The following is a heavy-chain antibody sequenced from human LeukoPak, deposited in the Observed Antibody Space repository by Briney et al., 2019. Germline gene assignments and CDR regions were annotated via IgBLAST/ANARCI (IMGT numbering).Heavy chain of an antibody. V-gene: IGHV4-34*01. CDR3: ARDTRTTNYYYGMDV. CDR1: GESFSGYY. D-gene: IGHD1-1*01. Sequence: SETLSLTCAVYGESFSGYYWSWIRQPPGKGLEWIGEINHSGSTNYNPSLKSRVTISVDTSKNQFSLKLSAVTAADTAVYYCARDTRTTNYYYGMDVWGQGTTVTVSS. CDR2: INHSGST. J-gene: IGHJ6*02.